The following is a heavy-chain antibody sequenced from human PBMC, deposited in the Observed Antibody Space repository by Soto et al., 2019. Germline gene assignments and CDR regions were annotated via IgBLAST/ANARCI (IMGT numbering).Heavy chain of an antibody. CDR2: MNPNSGHT. CDR3: AREGDYGDYWGRSYYYYMDV. CDR1: GYTFTSYD. Sequence: QGQLLQSGAEVKKPGASLKVSCKASGYTFTSYDINWVRQATGQGLEWMGWMNPNSGHTGYAQKFQGRVTMTRNTSISTAYMELSSLRSDDTAVYYCAREGDYGDYWGRSYYYYMDVWGKGNTLTV. D-gene: IGHD4-17*01. V-gene: IGHV1-8*01. J-gene: IGHJ6*03.